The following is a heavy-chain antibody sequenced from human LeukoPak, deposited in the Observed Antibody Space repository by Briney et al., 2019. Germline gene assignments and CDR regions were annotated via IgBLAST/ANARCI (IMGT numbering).Heavy chain of an antibody. V-gene: IGHV3-23*01. Sequence: GGSLRLSCAASGFTFSSYAMSWVRQAPGKGLEWVSAISGSGGSTYYADSVKGRSTISRDNSKNTLYLQMNSLRAEDTAVYYCAKDLSAAVTTYYFDYWGQGTLVTVSS. D-gene: IGHD4-17*01. J-gene: IGHJ4*02. CDR2: ISGSGGST. CDR3: AKDLSAAVTTYYFDY. CDR1: GFTFSSYA.